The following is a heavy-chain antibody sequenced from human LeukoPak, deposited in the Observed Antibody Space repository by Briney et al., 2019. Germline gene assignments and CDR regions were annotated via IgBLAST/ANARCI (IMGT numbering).Heavy chain of an antibody. V-gene: IGHV1-18*01. CDR1: GYTFTSYD. CDR3: ARVQLRYFDFDY. CDR2: ISANNGNT. D-gene: IGHD3-9*01. J-gene: IGHJ4*02. Sequence: ASVKVSCKASGYTFTSYDINWVRQATGQGLEWMGWISANNGNTNYAQKLQGRVTMTTDTFTRTAYMELRSLRSDDTAVYYCARVQLRYFDFDYWGQGTLVTVSS.